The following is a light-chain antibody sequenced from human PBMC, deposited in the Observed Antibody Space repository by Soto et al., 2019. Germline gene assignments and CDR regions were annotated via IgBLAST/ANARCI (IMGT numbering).Light chain of an antibody. Sequence: QSALTQPASVSGSPGQSITISCTGTSSDIGGYNYVSWYQQHPGKPPKFMIYEVSNRPSGVSNRFSGSKSGNTASLTISGLQTEDEADYYCTSYTSSNTYVFGTGTKSPS. CDR2: EVS. CDR3: TSYTSSNTYV. J-gene: IGLJ1*01. CDR1: SSDIGGYNY. V-gene: IGLV2-14*01.